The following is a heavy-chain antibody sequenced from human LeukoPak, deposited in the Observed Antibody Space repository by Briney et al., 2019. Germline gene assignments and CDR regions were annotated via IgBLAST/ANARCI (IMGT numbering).Heavy chain of an antibody. V-gene: IGHV3-43D*03. CDR2: INWDGGST. D-gene: IGHD1-1*01. J-gene: IGHJ4*02. Sequence: GGSLRLSCAASGFTFDDYGMSWVRQAPGKGLEWVSLINWDGGSTYYADSVKGRFTISRDNSKNSLYLEMNSLRAEDTALYYCVKAPTLTGTAYYFDYWGQGTLVTVSS. CDR1: GFTFDDYG. CDR3: VKAPTLTGTAYYFDY.